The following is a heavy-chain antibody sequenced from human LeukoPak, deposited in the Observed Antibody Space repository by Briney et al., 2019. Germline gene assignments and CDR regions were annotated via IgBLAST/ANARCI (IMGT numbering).Heavy chain of an antibody. Sequence: PSETLSLTCTVSGGSISSYYWSWIRQPAGKGLEWIGRIYTSGSTNYNPSLKSRVTMSVDTSKNQFSLKLSSVTAADTAVYYCAKDIRHNLQFLDQYYFDSWGQGTLVTVSS. CDR3: AKDIRHNLQFLDQYYFDS. CDR1: GGSISSYY. CDR2: IYTSGST. J-gene: IGHJ4*02. V-gene: IGHV4-4*07. D-gene: IGHD3-3*01.